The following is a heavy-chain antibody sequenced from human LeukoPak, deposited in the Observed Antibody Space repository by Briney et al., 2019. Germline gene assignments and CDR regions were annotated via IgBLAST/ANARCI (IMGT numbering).Heavy chain of an antibody. V-gene: IGHV1-46*03. CDR3: ARDDLKPDYYGSGSSFDY. CDR2: INPSGGST. J-gene: IGHJ4*02. D-gene: IGHD3-10*01. Sequence: ASVKVSCKASGYTFTSYYMHWVRQAPGQGLEWMGIINPSGGSTSYAQKFQGRVTMTRDTSTSTVYMELSSLRSEETAEYYCARDDLKPDYYGSGSSFDYWGQGTLVTVS. CDR1: GYTFTSYY.